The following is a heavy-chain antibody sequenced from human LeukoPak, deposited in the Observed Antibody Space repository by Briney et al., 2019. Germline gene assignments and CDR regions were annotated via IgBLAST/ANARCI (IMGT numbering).Heavy chain of an antibody. J-gene: IGHJ3*02. Sequence: ASVKVSCKASGYTFTGYYMHWVRQAPGQGLEWMGWINPNSGGTNYAQKFQGWVTMTRDTSISTAYMELRSLRSDDTAVYYCARDRFSVSSGYEDAFDIWGQGTMVTVSS. V-gene: IGHV1-2*04. CDR3: ARDRFSVSSGYEDAFDI. CDR1: GYTFTGYY. CDR2: INPNSGGT. D-gene: IGHD5-12*01.